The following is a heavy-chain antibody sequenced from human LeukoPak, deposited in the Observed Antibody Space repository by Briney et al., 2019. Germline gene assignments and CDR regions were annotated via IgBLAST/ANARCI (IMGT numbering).Heavy chain of an antibody. CDR2: ISGSGGST. CDR1: GFTFSSYA. J-gene: IGHJ4*02. V-gene: IGHV3-23*01. CDR3: AKLSLGDFEYFDY. Sequence: GGSLRLSCAASGFTFSSYAMSWVRQAPGKGLEWVSTISGSGGSTYYADSGKGRFTVSRDNSKNTLYLQMNSLRAEDTAVYYCAKLSLGDFEYFDYWGQGTLVTVS. D-gene: IGHD2-21*02.